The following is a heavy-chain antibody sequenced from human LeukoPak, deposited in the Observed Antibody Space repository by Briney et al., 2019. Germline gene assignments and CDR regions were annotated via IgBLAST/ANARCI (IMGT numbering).Heavy chain of an antibody. D-gene: IGHD6-19*01. CDR2: IYPGDSDI. J-gene: IGHJ4*02. V-gene: IGHV5-51*01. Sequence: GESLKISCKGSGYRFSTYWIGWVRQMPGKGLEWMGIIYPGDSDIKYSPSFQGQITISADKSISTAYLQWNSLRASDTAIYYCARRGIPSSGWDYWGQGTLVTVSS. CDR1: GYRFSTYW. CDR3: ARRGIPSSGWDY.